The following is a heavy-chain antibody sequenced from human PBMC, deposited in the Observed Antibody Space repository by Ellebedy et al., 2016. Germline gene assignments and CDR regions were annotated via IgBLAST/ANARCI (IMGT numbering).Heavy chain of an antibody. CDR3: ARGNEIPGPEPLDN. CDR2: LYSGGTI. J-gene: IGHJ4*02. D-gene: IGHD1-14*01. V-gene: IGHV3-66*01. Sequence: GGSLRLSCAASGFTVSSNYMSWVRQAPGKGLEWVSVLYSGGTIYYADSVKGRFTISRDNSKNTLYLQMNNLRAEDTALYYCARGNEIPGPEPLDNWGQGTLVTVSS. CDR1: GFTVSSNY.